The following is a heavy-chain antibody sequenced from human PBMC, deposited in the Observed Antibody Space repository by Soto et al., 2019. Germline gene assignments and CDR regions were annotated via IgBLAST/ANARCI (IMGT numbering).Heavy chain of an antibody. CDR1: GGSISSGVYY. CDR2: IYYSGST. V-gene: IGHV4-31*02. J-gene: IGHJ4*02. CDR3: ARERVETAIDD. D-gene: IGHD6-25*01. Sequence: PSETLSLTWTVSGGSISSGVYYWIWIRQHPGKVLDWIGYIYYSGSTYYNPSLKSRVTISVDTSKNQFSLKLSSVTAADTAVYYCARERVETAIDDWGQGTLVTVSS.